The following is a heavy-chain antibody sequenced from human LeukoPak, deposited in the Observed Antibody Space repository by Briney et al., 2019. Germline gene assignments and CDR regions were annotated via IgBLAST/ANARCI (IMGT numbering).Heavy chain of an antibody. Sequence: GASVKVSCKDSGYTFTSYARHWVRQAPGPPLEGMGWINAGIANTKYSQKFHGRVRITRDTSASTAYMELSRLRAEDTAVYYCSRTHSTSWVFRFLYYWGQGTLVTVSS. CDR2: INAGIANT. CDR3: SRTHSTSWVFRFLYY. D-gene: IGHD6-13*01. CDR1: GYTFTSYA. J-gene: IGHJ4*02. V-gene: IGHV1-3*01.